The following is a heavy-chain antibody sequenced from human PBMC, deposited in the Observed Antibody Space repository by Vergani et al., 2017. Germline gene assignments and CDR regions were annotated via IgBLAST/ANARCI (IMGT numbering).Heavy chain of an antibody. CDR2: ISGSGGNT. Sequence: EVQLVESGGVVVQPGGSLRLSCGASGFTFSSYAMTWVRQAPGKGLEWVSAISGSGGNTFYTDSVKGRFTISRDNSKDTLYLQMNSLRAEDTAVYYCAKTGARFLEWLLYVDGWGQGTLVTVSS. J-gene: IGHJ5*02. V-gene: IGHV3-23*04. CDR3: AKTGARFLEWLLYVDG. D-gene: IGHD3-3*01. CDR1: GFTFSSYA.